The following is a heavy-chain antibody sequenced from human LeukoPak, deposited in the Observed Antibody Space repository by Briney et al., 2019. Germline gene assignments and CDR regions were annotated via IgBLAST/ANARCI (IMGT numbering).Heavy chain of an antibody. CDR3: ARGANILTGYYREAWFDP. Sequence: SETLSLTCTVSGGSISSYYWSWIRQPAGKGLEWIGRIYTSGSTNYNPSLKSRVTMSVDTYKNQFSLKLSSVTAADTAVYYCARGANILTGYYREAWFDPWGQGTLVTVSS. D-gene: IGHD3-9*01. CDR2: IYTSGST. CDR1: GGSISSYY. V-gene: IGHV4-4*07. J-gene: IGHJ5*02.